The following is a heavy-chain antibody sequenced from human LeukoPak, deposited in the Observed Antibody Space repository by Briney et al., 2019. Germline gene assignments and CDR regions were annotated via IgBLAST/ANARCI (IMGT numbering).Heavy chain of an antibody. CDR1: GFIVSSNH. J-gene: IGHJ3*02. D-gene: IGHD3-10*01. V-gene: IGHV3-53*01. CDR3: AREGSLGGLSTFDI. CDR2: FYSGGST. Sequence: GGSLRLSCVVSGFIVSSNHISWVRQAPGKGLEWVSVFYSGGSTYYADSVKGRFTISRDNSKNTAYLQMNSLRVEDTAVYYCAREGSLGGLSTFDIWGQGTMVTVSS.